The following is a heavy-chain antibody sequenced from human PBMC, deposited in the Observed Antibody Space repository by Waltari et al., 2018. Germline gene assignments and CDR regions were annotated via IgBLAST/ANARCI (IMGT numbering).Heavy chain of an antibody. Sequence: EVQLVESGGGLVKPGGSLRLSCAASGFTFNSYTMNWVRQAPGKGWEGLPAISASSTYTYHADSVKARFTISRDNAKNSLFLQMDSLRAEDTAVYYCARDGLGDCGSGSYYQFFWGQGILVTVSS. D-gene: IGHD3-10*01. CDR2: ISASSTYT. V-gene: IGHV3-21*01. J-gene: IGHJ4*02. CDR1: GFTFNSYT. CDR3: ARDGLGDCGSGSYYQFF.